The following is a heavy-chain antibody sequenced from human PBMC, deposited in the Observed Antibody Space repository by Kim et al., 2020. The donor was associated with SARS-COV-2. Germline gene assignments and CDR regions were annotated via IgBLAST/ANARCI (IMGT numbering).Heavy chain of an antibody. CDR2: ISGSGGST. Sequence: GGSLRLSCAASGFTFSSYAMSWVRQAPGKGLEWVSAISGSGGSTYYADSVKGRFTISRDNSKNTLYLQMNSLRAEDTAVYYCAKDSGSYYGLVFDAFDIWGQGTMVTVSS. D-gene: IGHD1-26*01. CDR3: AKDSGSYYGLVFDAFDI. V-gene: IGHV3-23*01. J-gene: IGHJ3*02. CDR1: GFTFSSYA.